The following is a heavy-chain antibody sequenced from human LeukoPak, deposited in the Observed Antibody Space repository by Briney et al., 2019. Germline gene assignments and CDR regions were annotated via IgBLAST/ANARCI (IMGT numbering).Heavy chain of an antibody. V-gene: IGHV1-18*01. CDR2: ISAYNSNT. Sequence: EASVKVSCKASGYTFSSYGITWVRQAPGQGLEWMGWISAYNSNTKYAQSLQGRVTMTRDTSISTAYMELSRLRSDDTAVYYCARDPSDFWSGYYGYYYYMDVWGKGTTVTVSS. J-gene: IGHJ6*03. CDR1: GYTFSSYG. D-gene: IGHD3-3*01. CDR3: ARDPSDFWSGYYGYYYYMDV.